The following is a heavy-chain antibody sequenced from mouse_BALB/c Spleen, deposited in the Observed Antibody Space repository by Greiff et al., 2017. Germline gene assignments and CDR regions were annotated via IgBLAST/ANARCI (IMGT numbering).Heavy chain of an antibody. CDR3: AREKYDYGYAMDY. CDR2: INPNNGGT. CDR1: GYTFTDYN. J-gene: IGHJ4*01. V-gene: IGHV1-18*01. Sequence: GQLQQSGPELVKPGASVKIPCKASGYTFTDYNMDWVKQSHGKSLEWIGDINPNNGGTIYNQKFKGKATLTVDKSSSTAYMELRSLTSEDTAVYYCAREKYDYGYAMDYWGQGTSVTVSS. D-gene: IGHD2-4*01.